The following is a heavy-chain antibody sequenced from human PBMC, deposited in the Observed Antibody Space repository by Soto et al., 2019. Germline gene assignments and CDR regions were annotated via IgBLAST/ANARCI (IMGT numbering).Heavy chain of an antibody. J-gene: IGHJ6*02. Sequence: GGSLRLSCAASGFTFSSYAMSWVRQTPGKGLEWVSTLSGSGGTTYYADSVKGQFTISRDNSKNTLYLQMNSLRAEDTAVYYCARGRYSSSWYYYYYGMDVWGQGTTVTGSS. D-gene: IGHD6-13*01. CDR1: GFTFSSYA. CDR3: ARGRYSSSWYYYYYGMDV. CDR2: LSGSGGTT. V-gene: IGHV3-23*01.